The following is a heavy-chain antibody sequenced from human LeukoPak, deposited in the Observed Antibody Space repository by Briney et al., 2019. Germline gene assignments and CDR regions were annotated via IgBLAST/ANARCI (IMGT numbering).Heavy chain of an antibody. CDR1: GFTFDDYA. Sequence: PGGSLRLSCAASGFTFDDYAMHWVRQAPGKGVEGVSGISWNSGSIGYADSVRGRFTISRDNAKNSLYLQMNSLRAEDTALYYCAKDIGIAAAGRTHFDYWGQGTLVTVSS. D-gene: IGHD6-13*01. CDR2: ISWNSGSI. J-gene: IGHJ4*02. V-gene: IGHV3-9*01. CDR3: AKDIGIAAAGRTHFDY.